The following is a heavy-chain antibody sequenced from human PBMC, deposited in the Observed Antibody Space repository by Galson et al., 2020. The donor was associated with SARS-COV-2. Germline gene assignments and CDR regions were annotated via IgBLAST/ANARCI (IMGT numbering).Heavy chain of an antibody. CDR1: GFTFNDFI. J-gene: IGHJ1*01. CDR3: ARTGVNCRGGICYGAEYFHH. CDR2: ISGSRSYK. V-gene: IGHV3-21*06. Sequence: GESLKTSCAASGFTFNDFIMTLVRQAPGKGLELVSFISGSRSYKYYGDSVKGRFIISRDNANNLLYLQMNSLRADDTAVYYCARTGVNCRGGICYGAEYFHHGGQGSRVTVSS. D-gene: IGHD2-15*01.